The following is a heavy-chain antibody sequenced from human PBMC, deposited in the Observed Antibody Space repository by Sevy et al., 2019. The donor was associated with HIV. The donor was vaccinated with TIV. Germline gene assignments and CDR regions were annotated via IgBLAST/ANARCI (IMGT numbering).Heavy chain of an antibody. CDR2: ISYDGIIK. V-gene: IGHV3-30*04. Sequence: GGSLRLSCAASGFTFNTHAMHWVRQAPGKGLGWVALISYDGIIKYYADSVKGRLTISRDNSKNTLSLQMNSLRVEDTAVYYCAREGGYTSAWSPGNHWGQGTLVTVSS. CDR3: AREGGYTSAWSPGNH. J-gene: IGHJ4*02. D-gene: IGHD6-19*01. CDR1: GFTFNTHA.